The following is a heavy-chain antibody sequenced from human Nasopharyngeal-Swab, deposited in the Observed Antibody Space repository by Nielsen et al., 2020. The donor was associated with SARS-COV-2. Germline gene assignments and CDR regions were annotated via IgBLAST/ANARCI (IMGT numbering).Heavy chain of an antibody. CDR3: AGDGGGIFGENYYYGMDV. D-gene: IGHD3-3*01. V-gene: IGHV1-2*06. CDR2: INPNSGGT. Sequence: WVRQAPGQGLEWMGRINPNSGGTNYAQKFQGRVTMTRDTSTSTVYMELSSLRSEDTAVYYCAGDGGGIFGENYYYGMDVWGQGTTVTVSS. J-gene: IGHJ6*02.